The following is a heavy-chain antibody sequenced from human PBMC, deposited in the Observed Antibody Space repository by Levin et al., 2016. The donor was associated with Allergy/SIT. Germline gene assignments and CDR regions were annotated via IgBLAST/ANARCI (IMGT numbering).Heavy chain of an antibody. CDR3: ARLCEILTGYDYWYFDL. CDR1: GDSISRRNW. J-gene: IGHJ2*01. Sequence: SETLSLTCAVSGDSISRRNWWSWVRQSPGKGLEWIGEIYHSGSTNYNASLKSRVTISVDKSKNQFSLKLSSVAAADTAIYYCARLCEILTGYDYWYFDLWGRGTLVTVSS. V-gene: IGHV4-4*02. D-gene: IGHD3-9*01. CDR2: IYHSGST.